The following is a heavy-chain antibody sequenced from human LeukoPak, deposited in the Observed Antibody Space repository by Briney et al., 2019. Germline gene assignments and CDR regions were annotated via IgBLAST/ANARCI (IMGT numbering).Heavy chain of an antibody. CDR1: GYSSISYW. Sequence: GESLMIFCKAAGYSSISYWIGWGRQMPGNSVECMGIIYPGDSDTRYSPSFQGQVTISADKSITTAYLQSSSLNASDTAMYYCARGRGSSLYFDYWGQGTLVTVSS. V-gene: IGHV5-51*01. CDR2: IYPGDSDT. D-gene: IGHD6-13*01. J-gene: IGHJ4*02. CDR3: ARGRGSSLYFDY.